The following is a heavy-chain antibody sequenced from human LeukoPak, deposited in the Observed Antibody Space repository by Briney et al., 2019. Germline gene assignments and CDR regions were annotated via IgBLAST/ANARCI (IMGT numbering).Heavy chain of an antibody. CDR2: ISGSGGST. V-gene: IGHV3-23*01. CDR3: AKDCLSIAVAGNWFDP. CDR1: GFTFSNYA. J-gene: IGHJ5*02. Sequence: GGSLRLSCAASGFTFSNYAMSWVRQAPGKGLEWVSAISGSGGSTYYADSVKGRFTISRDNSKNTLYLQMNSLRAEDTAVYYCAKDCLSIAVAGNWFDPWGQGTLVTVSS. D-gene: IGHD6-19*01.